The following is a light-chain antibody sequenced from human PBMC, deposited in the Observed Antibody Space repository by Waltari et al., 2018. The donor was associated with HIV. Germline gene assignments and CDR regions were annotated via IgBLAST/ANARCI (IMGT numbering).Light chain of an antibody. J-gene: IGLJ2*01. CDR1: SSHIATKT. V-gene: IGLV1-51*01. CDR3: ATWDSSLRAVV. CDR2: DNN. Sequence: QSVFTQPPSVSAAPGQTVTISHSGSSSHIATKTVSWLQQLPGTDTKLLIYDNNNRTSGNPERFSGTQPGTSAILGNTGSQTGDEGEYYCATWDSSLRAVVFGGGTKRTVL.